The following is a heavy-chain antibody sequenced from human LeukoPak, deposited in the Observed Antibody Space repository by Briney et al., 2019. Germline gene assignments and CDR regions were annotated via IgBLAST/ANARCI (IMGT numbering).Heavy chain of an antibody. V-gene: IGHV1-69*13. Sequence: ASVKVSCKASGGTFSSYAISWVRQAPGQGLEWMGGIIPIFGTANYAQKFQGRVTITADESTSTAYMELSSLRAEDTAVYYCAESLGLGSHLGYWGQGTLVTVSS. J-gene: IGHJ4*02. CDR2: IIPIFGTA. CDR1: GGTFSSYA. CDR3: AESLGLGSHLGY. D-gene: IGHD3/OR15-3a*01.